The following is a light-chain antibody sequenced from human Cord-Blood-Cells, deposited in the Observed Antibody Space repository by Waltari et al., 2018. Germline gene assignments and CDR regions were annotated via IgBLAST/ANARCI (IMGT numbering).Light chain of an antibody. V-gene: IGKV3-20*01. CDR3: QQYGSSPPWT. CDR1: QSVSSSY. CDR2: GAS. Sequence: EIVLTQSPGTLSLSPGVRATVSCRASQSVSSSYLAWYQQKHGQAPRLLIYGASSRATGIPDRFSGSGSGTDFTLTISRLEPEDFAVYYCQQYGSSPPWTFGQGTKVEIK. J-gene: IGKJ1*01.